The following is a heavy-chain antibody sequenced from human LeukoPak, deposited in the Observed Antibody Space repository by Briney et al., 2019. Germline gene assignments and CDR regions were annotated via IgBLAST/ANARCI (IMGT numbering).Heavy chain of an antibody. J-gene: IGHJ3*02. CDR3: ARGVNNWNIDVFDI. Sequence: PSETLSLTCAVYGGSFSGYYWSWIRQPPGKGLEWIGEINHSGSTNYNPSLKNRVTISVDTSKKQFTLKSSSVTAAETAVYFCARGVNNWNIDVFDIWGEGTMVTVCS. D-gene: IGHD1/OR15-1a*01. CDR1: GGSFSGYY. CDR2: INHSGST. V-gene: IGHV4-34*01.